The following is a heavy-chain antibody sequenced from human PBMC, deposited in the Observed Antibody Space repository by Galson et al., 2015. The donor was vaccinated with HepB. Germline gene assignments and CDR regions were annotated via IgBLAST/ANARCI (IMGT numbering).Heavy chain of an antibody. J-gene: IGHJ4*02. CDR2: ITAGGTSL. D-gene: IGHD5-12*01. CDR3: ARYSGYAILGYLDY. Sequence: SLRLSCAASGFTFSSYAMGWVRQAPGKGLEWVSGITAGGTSLYYADSVRGRFTISRNNSKNTLYLQMNSLRAEDTAVYYCARYSGYAILGYLDYWGQGTLVTVSS. V-gene: IGHV3-23*01. CDR1: GFTFSSYA.